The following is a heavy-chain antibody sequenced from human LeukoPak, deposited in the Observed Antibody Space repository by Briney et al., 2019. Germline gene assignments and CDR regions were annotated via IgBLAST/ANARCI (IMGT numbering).Heavy chain of an antibody. V-gene: IGHV4-4*02. Sequence: PSGTLSLTCAVSGGSISSSNWWSWVRQPPGKGLEWIGEIYHSGSTNYNPSLKSRVTISVDKSKNQFSLKLSSVTAVDTAVYYCARDLLEWPDAFDIWGQGTMVTVSS. D-gene: IGHD3-3*01. J-gene: IGHJ3*02. CDR1: GGSISSSNW. CDR2: IYHSGST. CDR3: ARDLLEWPDAFDI.